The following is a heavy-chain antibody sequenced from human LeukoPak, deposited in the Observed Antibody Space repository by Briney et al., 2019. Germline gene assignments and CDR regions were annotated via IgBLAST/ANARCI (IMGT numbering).Heavy chain of an antibody. Sequence: ASVKVSCKASGGTYSSYAISWVRQAPGQGLEWMGRIIPILGIANYAQKFQGRVTITADKSTSTAYMELSSLRAEDTAVYYCAKDRDSTNWYDSPLYFFDSWGQGTLVTVSS. V-gene: IGHV1-69*04. D-gene: IGHD6-13*01. CDR3: AKDRDSTNWYDSPLYFFDS. CDR2: IIPILGIA. J-gene: IGHJ4*02. CDR1: GGTYSSYA.